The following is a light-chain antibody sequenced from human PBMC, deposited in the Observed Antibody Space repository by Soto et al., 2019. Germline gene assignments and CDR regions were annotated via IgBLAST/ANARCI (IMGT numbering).Light chain of an antibody. V-gene: IGLV3-21*04. CDR2: YDS. CDR1: NIGSKS. J-gene: IGLJ3*02. Sequence: SYELTQPPSVSVAPGKTARITCGGNNIGSKSVHWYQQKPGQAPVLVIYYDSDRPSGIPERFSGSNSGNTATLTISWVEAGDEADYYCQVWDSSSALLVFGGGTKLTVL. CDR3: QVWDSSSALLV.